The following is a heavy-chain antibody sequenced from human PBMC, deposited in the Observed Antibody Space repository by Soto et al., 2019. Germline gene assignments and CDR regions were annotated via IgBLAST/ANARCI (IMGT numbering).Heavy chain of an antibody. CDR1: GFTFSNAW. J-gene: IGHJ6*02. CDR2: IKSKTDGGTT. D-gene: IGHD2-15*01. V-gene: IGHV3-15*01. CDR3: TTPPPYCSGGSCYPRRDYYYYGMDL. Sequence: GGSLRLSCAASGFTFSNAWMSWVRQAPGKGLEWVGRIKSKTDGGTTDYAAPVKGRFTISRDDSKNTLYLQMNSLKTEDTAVYYCTTPPPYCSGGSCYPRRDYYYYGMDLWGQGTTVTVSS.